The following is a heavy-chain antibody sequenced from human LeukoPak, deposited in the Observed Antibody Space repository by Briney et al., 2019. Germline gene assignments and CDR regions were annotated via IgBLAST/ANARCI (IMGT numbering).Heavy chain of an antibody. D-gene: IGHD3-10*01. V-gene: IGHV3-23*01. J-gene: IGHJ4*02. CDR3: AKQDGSGSYSRDYFDY. CDR2: ISGSGGST. Sequence: GGSLRLSCAASGFTFSSYAMSWVRQAPGKGLEWVSAISGSGGSTYYADSVKGRFTISRDNSKNTLYLQMNSLRVEDTAVYYCAKQDGSGSYSRDYFDYWGQGTLVTVSS. CDR1: GFTFSSYA.